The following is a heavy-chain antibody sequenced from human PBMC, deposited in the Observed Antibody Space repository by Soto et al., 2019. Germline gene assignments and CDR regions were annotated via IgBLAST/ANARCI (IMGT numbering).Heavy chain of an antibody. CDR3: ARDLVDFWSGYRRDWFDP. CDR1: GYTFTSYG. D-gene: IGHD3-3*01. V-gene: IGHV1-18*01. CDR2: ISAYNGNT. Sequence: ASVKVSCKASGYTFTSYGISWVRQAPGQGLEWMGWISAYNGNTNYAQKLQGRVTMTTDTSTSTAYMELRSLRSDDTAVYYCARDLVDFWSGYRRDWFDPWGQGTLVTVSS. J-gene: IGHJ5*02.